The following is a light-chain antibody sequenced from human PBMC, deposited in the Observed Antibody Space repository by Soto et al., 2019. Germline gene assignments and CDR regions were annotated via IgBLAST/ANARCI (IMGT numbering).Light chain of an antibody. V-gene: IGKV1-39*01. Sequence: DIQMTQSPSSLSASLGDRVTITCRASQNINTYLNWYQQKPGKAPKLLIYAASSLQSGVTLRLSGGGSGTDFTLTISSLRPEDFATYYCQQGYSIPYTFGQGTKLEI. CDR1: QNINTY. CDR3: QQGYSIPYT. J-gene: IGKJ2*01. CDR2: AAS.